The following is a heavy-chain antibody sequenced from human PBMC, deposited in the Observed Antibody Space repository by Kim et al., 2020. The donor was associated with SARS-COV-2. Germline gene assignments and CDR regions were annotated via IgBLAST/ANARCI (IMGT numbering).Heavy chain of an antibody. V-gene: IGHV3-7*01. D-gene: IGHD2-21*01. CDR1: GFTFSSYW. J-gene: IGHJ3*02. CDR2: IKQDGSEK. CDR3: ARDSAYDDPDAFDI. Sequence: GGSLRLSCAASGFTFSSYWMSWVRQAPGKGLEWVANIKQDGSEKYYVDSVKGRFTISRDNAKNSLYLQMNSLRAEDTAVYYCARDSAYDDPDAFDIWGQGTMVTVSS.